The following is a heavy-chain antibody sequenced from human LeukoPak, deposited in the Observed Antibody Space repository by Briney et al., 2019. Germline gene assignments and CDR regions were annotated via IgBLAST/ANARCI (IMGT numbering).Heavy chain of an antibody. CDR3: ARDFYYYGSGNIAFDI. CDR2: IYTSGST. J-gene: IGHJ3*02. Sequence: SETLSLTCTVSGGSISSYYWSWIRQPAGKGLEWIGRIYTSGSTNYNPSLKSRVTISVDTSKNQFSLKLSSVTAADTAVYYCARDFYYYGSGNIAFDIWGQGTMVTVSS. D-gene: IGHD3-10*01. V-gene: IGHV4-4*07. CDR1: GGSISSYY.